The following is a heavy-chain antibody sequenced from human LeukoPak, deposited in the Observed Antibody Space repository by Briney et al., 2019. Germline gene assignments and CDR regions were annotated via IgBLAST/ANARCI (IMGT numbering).Heavy chain of an antibody. Sequence: SKTLSLTCAVYGGSFSGYYWSWIRQPPGKGLEWIGGINHSGSTNYNPSLKSRVTISVDTSKNQFSLKLSSVTAADTAVYYCARGHGWFGLVGYWGQGTLVTVSS. D-gene: IGHD3-10*01. V-gene: IGHV4-34*01. J-gene: IGHJ4*02. CDR2: INHSGST. CDR3: ARGHGWFGLVGY. CDR1: GGSFSGYY.